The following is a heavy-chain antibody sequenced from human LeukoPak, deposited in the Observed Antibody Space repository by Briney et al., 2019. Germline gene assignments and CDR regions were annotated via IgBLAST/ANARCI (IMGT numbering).Heavy chain of an antibody. CDR2: IYPGDSDT. Sequence: GESLQISCKGSGYSFTSYWIGWVRQMPGKGLEWMGIIYPGDSDTRYSPSFQGQVTISADKSISTAYLQWSSLKASDTAMYYCARRDYYDSSGYDWFDPWGQGTLVTVSS. D-gene: IGHD3-22*01. V-gene: IGHV5-51*01. CDR1: GYSFTSYW. CDR3: ARRDYYDSSGYDWFDP. J-gene: IGHJ5*02.